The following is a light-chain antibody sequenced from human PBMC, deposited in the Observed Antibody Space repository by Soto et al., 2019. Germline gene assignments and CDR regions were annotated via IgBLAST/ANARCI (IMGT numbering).Light chain of an antibody. CDR3: QQYGCSPLT. Sequence: EIVLTQSPDTLSLSPGERATLSCRASQTVNSRFLAWYQQKPGQAPRLLIYGASTRATGIPDRFSGSGSGTDFTLTISRLEPEDFVVYYCQQYGCSPLTFGGGTKVEIK. CDR2: GAS. CDR1: QTVNSRF. J-gene: IGKJ4*01. V-gene: IGKV3-20*01.